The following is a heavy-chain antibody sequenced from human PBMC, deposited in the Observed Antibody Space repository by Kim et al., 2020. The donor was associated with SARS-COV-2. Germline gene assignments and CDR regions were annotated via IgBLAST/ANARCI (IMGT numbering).Heavy chain of an antibody. J-gene: IGHJ6*02. D-gene: IGHD2-2*01. Sequence: AQKCQGRVTMPRDTSISTAYMELSRLRSDDTAVYYCARGLGAMNNWGMDVWGQGTTVTVSS. CDR3: ARGLGAMNNWGMDV. V-gene: IGHV1-2*02.